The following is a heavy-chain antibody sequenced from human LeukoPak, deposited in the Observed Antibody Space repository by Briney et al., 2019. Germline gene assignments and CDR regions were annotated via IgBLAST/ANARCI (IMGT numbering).Heavy chain of an antibody. Sequence: RAGGSLRLSCSASGLPFSSYAMHWVRQAPGKGLEYVSAISSNGGSTYYADSVKGRFTISRDNSKNTLYLQMSSLRAEDTAVYYGVEDVWGNSGGAGAFDIWGQGTMVTVSS. CDR3: VEDVWGNSGGAGAFDI. D-gene: IGHD1-26*01. V-gene: IGHV3-64D*09. CDR2: ISSNGGST. J-gene: IGHJ3*02. CDR1: GLPFSSYA.